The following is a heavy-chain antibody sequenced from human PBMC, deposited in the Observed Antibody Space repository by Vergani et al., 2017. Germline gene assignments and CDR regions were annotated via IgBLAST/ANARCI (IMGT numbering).Heavy chain of an antibody. CDR3: AGAGYCSGDSCYSGPFDY. D-gene: IGHD2-15*01. Sequence: QVQLQEAGPGLAKPSETLSLTCTVSGGSISNNYWSWIRQPPGKGLEWIGYISYGGITNYNPSLMGRVTISLDTSKNQFSLNPSSVTAADTAVYYWAGAGYCSGDSCYSGPFDYWGQGTLVTVSS. J-gene: IGHJ4*02. CDR1: GGSISNNY. V-gene: IGHV4-59*01. CDR2: ISYGGIT.